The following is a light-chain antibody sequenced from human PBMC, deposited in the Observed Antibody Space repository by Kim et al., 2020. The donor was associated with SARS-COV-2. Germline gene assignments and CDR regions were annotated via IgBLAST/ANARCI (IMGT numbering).Light chain of an antibody. CDR2: HAS. J-gene: IGKJ1*01. V-gene: IGKV1-5*01. CDR3: QHLGT. Sequence: STPSAAVGGRVTITGRASQSISGWLAWYQQKPGKAPKLLIYHASTVQGGVPSRFSGSGSGTEFTLTINNLQPDDFATYYCQHLGTFGLGTKVEIK. CDR1: QSISGW.